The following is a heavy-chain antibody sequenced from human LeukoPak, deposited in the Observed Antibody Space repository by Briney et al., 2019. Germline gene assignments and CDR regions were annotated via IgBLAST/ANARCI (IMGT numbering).Heavy chain of an antibody. V-gene: IGHV3-23*01. CDR1: GFAFSSYA. D-gene: IGHD3-22*01. J-gene: IGHJ4*02. Sequence: GGSLRLSCAASGFAFSSYAMSWVRQAPGKGLEWVSGISTSGGSTSYADSVKGRFTISRDNPRNTLYMQMNSLRAEDTALYYCAIMHPYYDGSGYWVQWGQGTLVTVSS. CDR2: ISTSGGST. CDR3: AIMHPYYDGSGYWVQ.